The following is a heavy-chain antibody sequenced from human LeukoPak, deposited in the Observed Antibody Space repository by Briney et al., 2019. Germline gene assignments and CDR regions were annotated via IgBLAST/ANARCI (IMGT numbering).Heavy chain of an antibody. Sequence: SVKVSCKASGGTFSSYAIRWVRQAPGQGLEWMGRIIPNLGIANYAQKFQGRVTITADKSTSTAYMELSSLRSEDTAVYYCARSVSDDYSNSHLFDYWGQGTLVTVSS. V-gene: IGHV1-69*04. J-gene: IGHJ4*02. CDR2: IIPNLGIA. CDR3: ARSVSDDYSNSHLFDY. D-gene: IGHD4-11*01. CDR1: GGTFSSYA.